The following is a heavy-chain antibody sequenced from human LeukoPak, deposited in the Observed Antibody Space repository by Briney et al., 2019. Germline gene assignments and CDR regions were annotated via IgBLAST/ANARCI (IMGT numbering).Heavy chain of an antibody. J-gene: IGHJ4*02. D-gene: IGHD2-21*01. Sequence: SVKVSCKASGGTFSTYAISWVREAPGQGLEWMGGIIPIFGTANYAQKFQGRVTITADESTSTAYMELSSLRSEDTAVYYCARERAYCGGDCFTDYWGQGTLVTVSS. CDR1: GGTFSTYA. CDR3: ARERAYCGGDCFTDY. V-gene: IGHV1-69*13. CDR2: IIPIFGTA.